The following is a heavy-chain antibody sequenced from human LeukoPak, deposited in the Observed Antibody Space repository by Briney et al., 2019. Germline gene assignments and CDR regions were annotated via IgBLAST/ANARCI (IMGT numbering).Heavy chain of an antibody. V-gene: IGHV3-23*01. CDR3: AKGGKWDVTPFDY. Sequence: GGSLRLSCVASGFTFSSYAMNWVRQAPGKGLEWVSTISGGGGSTYYADSVKGRFTISRDNSKNTLYLQVNSLRAEDTAVYYCAKGGKWDVTPFDYWGQGTLATASS. J-gene: IGHJ4*02. CDR2: ISGGGGST. CDR1: GFTFSSYA. D-gene: IGHD1-26*01.